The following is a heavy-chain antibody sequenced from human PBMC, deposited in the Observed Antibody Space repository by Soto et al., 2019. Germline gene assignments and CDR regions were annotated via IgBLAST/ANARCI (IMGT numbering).Heavy chain of an antibody. D-gene: IGHD6-6*01. V-gene: IGHV3-33*06. CDR1: GFTFSSYG. CDR2: IWYDGSNK. Sequence: VGSLRISCAASGFTFSSYGMHWVRQAPGKGLEWVAVIWYDGSNKYYADSVKGRFTISRDNSKNTLYLQMNSLRVEDTAVYYCAKIGSSSSVSLPLVLLDYWGQGALVTVSS. J-gene: IGHJ4*02. CDR3: AKIGSSSSVSLPLVLLDY.